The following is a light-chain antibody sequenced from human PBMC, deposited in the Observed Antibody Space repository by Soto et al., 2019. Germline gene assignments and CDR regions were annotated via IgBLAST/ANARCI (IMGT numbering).Light chain of an antibody. Sequence: EIVLTQSPATLSLSPGERATLSCRASQSVSSYLAWYQQKFGQAPRLLIYDASNRATGIPARFSGSGSAIDFTLTISSLEPEDFAIYYCQQRYNWPLTFGQGTKVEIK. CDR1: QSVSSY. CDR3: QQRYNWPLT. CDR2: DAS. J-gene: IGKJ1*01. V-gene: IGKV3-11*01.